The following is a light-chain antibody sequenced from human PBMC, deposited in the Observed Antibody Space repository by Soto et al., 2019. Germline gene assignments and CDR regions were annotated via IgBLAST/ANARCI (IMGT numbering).Light chain of an antibody. J-gene: IGKJ2*01. Sequence: IRVTKSPSSLSASTGDRVTITCRASQGISSYLAWYQQKPGKAPKLLIYAASTLQSGVPSRFSGSGSGTDFTLTISCLQSEDFATYYCQQRSSSPYTFGQGTNVDIK. V-gene: IGKV1-8*01. CDR2: AAS. CDR3: QQRSSSPYT. CDR1: QGISSY.